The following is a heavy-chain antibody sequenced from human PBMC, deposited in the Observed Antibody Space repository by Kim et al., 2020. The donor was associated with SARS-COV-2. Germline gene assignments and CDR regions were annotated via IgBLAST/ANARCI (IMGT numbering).Heavy chain of an antibody. V-gene: IGHV3-23*03. D-gene: IGHD3-10*01. CDR3: AKDPGVVGGSGSYYGVRFDY. Sequence: GGSLRLSCAASGFTFSSYAMSWVRQAPGKGLEWVSVIYSGGSSTYYADSVKGRFTISRDNSKNTLYLQMNSLRAEDTAVYYCAKDPGVVGGSGSYYGVRFDYWGQGTLVTVSS. J-gene: IGHJ4*02. CDR2: IYSGGSST. CDR1: GFTFSSYA.